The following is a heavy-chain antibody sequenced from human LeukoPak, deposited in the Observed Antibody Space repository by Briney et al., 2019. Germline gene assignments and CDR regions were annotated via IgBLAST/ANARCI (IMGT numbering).Heavy chain of an antibody. CDR1: GYTFSGYY. V-gene: IGHV1-2*02. J-gene: IGHJ4*02. CDR2: INPNSGGT. CDR3: SRGGYSETEKPHEY. D-gene: IGHD1-26*01. Sequence: ASVKVSCKASGYTFSGYYIHWVRQAPGQGLEWMGWINPNSGGTNSAQKFQGRVTMTRDTSIMTAYMEMNSLRSDDTAVYYCSRGGYSETEKPHEYWGQGTLVTVSS.